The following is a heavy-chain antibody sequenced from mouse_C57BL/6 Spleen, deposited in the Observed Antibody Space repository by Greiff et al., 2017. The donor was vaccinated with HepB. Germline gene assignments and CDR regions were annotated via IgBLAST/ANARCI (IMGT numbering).Heavy chain of an antibody. CDR1: GFSFNTYA. CDR2: IRSKSNNYAT. V-gene: IGHV10-1*01. CDR3: VRREDSSGPFAY. J-gene: IGHJ3*01. D-gene: IGHD3-2*02. Sequence: EVQRVESGGGLVQPKGSLKLSCAASGFSFNTYAMNWVRQAPGKGLEWVARIRSKSNNYATYYADSVKDRFTISRDDSESMLYLQMNNLKTEDTAMYYCVRREDSSGPFAYWGQGTLVTVSA.